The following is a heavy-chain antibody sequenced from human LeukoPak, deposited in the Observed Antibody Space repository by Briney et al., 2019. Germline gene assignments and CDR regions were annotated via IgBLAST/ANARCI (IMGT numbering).Heavy chain of an antibody. CDR1: GFTFSSYG. D-gene: IGHD6-13*01. V-gene: IGHV3-30*18. CDR3: AKGGSSWYYFDY. Sequence: PGGSLRLSCAASGFTFSSYGMHWVRQAPGKGLEWVAVISYDGSNKYYADSVKGRFTISRDDSKNTLYLQMNSLGAEDTAVYYCAKGGSSWYYFDYWGQGTLVTVSS. CDR2: ISYDGSNK. J-gene: IGHJ4*02.